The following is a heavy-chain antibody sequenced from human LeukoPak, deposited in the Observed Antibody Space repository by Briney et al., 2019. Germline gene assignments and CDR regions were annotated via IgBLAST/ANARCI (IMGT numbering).Heavy chain of an antibody. Sequence: GGSLRLSCAASGFTFSSYWMCWVRQDPGKGLAWVSCIKTDGSITAYAGSVKGRFTISRDNAKNSLYLQMNSLRAEDTAVYYCARVGWVLRYAFDIWGQGTMVTVSS. V-gene: IGHV3-74*01. CDR3: ARVGWVLRYAFDI. J-gene: IGHJ3*02. CDR2: IKTDGSIT. D-gene: IGHD3-16*01. CDR1: GFTFSSYW.